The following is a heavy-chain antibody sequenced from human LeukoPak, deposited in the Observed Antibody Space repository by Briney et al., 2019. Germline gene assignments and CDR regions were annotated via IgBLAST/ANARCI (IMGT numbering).Heavy chain of an antibody. J-gene: IGHJ5*02. D-gene: IGHD3-10*01. V-gene: IGHV4-39*01. CDR1: GGSISSSSYY. CDR2: IYYSETT. Sequence: SETLSLTCTVSGGSISSSSYYWGWIRQPPGKGLEWLGSIYYSETTYYNPSLKSRVTISVDTSKNQFSLRLSSVTAADTAVYYCARQRYYDSGSYSLNWFDPWGQGTLVTVSS. CDR3: ARQRYYDSGSYSLNWFDP.